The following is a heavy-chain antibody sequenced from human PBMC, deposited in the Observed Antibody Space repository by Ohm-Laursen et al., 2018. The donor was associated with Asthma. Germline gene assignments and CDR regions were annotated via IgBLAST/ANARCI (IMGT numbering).Heavy chain of an antibody. CDR1: GFTFRSYA. Sequence: SLRLSCAASGFTFRSYAMHWVRQAPGKGLEWVAVGGSYYDGGLKYYADSVNGRFTVSRDDSKNTLYLQMNSLRPDDTAGYYWAREGREGEGQEFDFWGQGTLVTVSS. V-gene: IGHV3-30-3*01. D-gene: IGHD3-16*01. J-gene: IGHJ4*02. CDR3: AREGREGEGQEFDF. CDR2: GGSYYDGGLK.